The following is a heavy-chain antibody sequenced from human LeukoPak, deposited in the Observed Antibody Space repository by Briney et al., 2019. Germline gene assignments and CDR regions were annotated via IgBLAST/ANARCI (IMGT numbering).Heavy chain of an antibody. D-gene: IGHD3-22*01. V-gene: IGHV4-38-2*02. CDR1: GYSISSGYY. CDR2: IYHSGST. J-gene: IGHJ1*01. Sequence: SETLSLTCTVSGYSISSGYYWGWIRQPPGKGLEWIGSIYHSGSTYYNPSLKSRVTISVDTSKNQFSLKLRSVTAADTAVYYCARVVQSTDSSGFYLPEYFQHWGQGTLVTVSS. CDR3: ARVVQSTDSSGFYLPEYFQH.